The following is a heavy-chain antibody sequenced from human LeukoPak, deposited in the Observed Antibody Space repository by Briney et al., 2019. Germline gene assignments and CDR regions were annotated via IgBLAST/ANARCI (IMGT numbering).Heavy chain of an antibody. CDR2: ISSSSSYI. J-gene: IGHJ4*02. D-gene: IGHD6-13*01. CDR1: GFIFSSYS. Sequence: GGSLRLSCAASGFIFSSYSMNWVRQAPGKGLEWVSSISSSSSYIYYADSVKGRFTISRDNSKNTLYLQMNSLRAEDTAVYYCAKDRVGRAAAGLFDYWGQGTLVTVSS. CDR3: AKDRVGRAAAGLFDY. V-gene: IGHV3-21*04.